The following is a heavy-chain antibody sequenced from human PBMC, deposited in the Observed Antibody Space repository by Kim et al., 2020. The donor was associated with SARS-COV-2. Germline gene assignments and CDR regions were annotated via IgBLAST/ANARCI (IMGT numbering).Heavy chain of an antibody. CDR1: GGSISSYY. V-gene: IGHV4-59*08. CDR2: IYYSGST. D-gene: IGHD6-6*01. CDR3: ARLRYSSSSHYYYYYGMDV. Sequence: SETLSLTCTVSGGSISSYYWSWIRQPPGKGLEWIGYIYYSGSTNYNPSLKSRVTISVDTSKNQFSLKLSSVTAADTAVYYCARLRYSSSSHYYYYYGMDVWGQGTTVTVS. J-gene: IGHJ6*02.